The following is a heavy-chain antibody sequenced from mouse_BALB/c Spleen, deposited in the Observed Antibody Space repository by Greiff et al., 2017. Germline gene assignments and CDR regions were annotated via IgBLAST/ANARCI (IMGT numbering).Heavy chain of an antibody. J-gene: IGHJ3*01. CDR3: AREKGDYDEAWFAY. CDR2: INPSTGYT. CDR1: GYTFTSYW. Sequence: VKLQESGAELAKPGASVKMSCKASGYTFTSYWMHWVKQRPGQGLEWIGYINPSTGYTEYNQKFKDKATLTADKSSSTAYMQLSSLTSEDSAVYYCAREKGDYDEAWFAYWGQGTLVTVSA. D-gene: IGHD2-4*01. V-gene: IGHV1-7*01.